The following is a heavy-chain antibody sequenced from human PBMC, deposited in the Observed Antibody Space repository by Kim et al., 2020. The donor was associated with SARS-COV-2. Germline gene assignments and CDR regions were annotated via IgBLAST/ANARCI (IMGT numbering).Heavy chain of an antibody. CDR1: GGSISSGSYY. J-gene: IGHJ4*02. Sequence: SETLSLTCTVSGGSISSGSYYWSWIRQPAGKGLEWIGRIYTSGSTNYNPSLKSRVTISVDTSKNQFSLKLSSVTAADTAVYYCAREAYCSGGSCYPGANWGQGTLVTVSS. CDR2: IYTSGST. V-gene: IGHV4-61*02. CDR3: AREAYCSGGSCYPGAN. D-gene: IGHD2-15*01.